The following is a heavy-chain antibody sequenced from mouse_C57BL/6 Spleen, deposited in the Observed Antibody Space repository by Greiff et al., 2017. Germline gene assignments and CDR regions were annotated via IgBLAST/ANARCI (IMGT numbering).Heavy chain of an antibody. CDR3: AGYDYARYFDV. CDR1: GYSITSGYD. CDR2: ISYSGST. J-gene: IGHJ1*03. D-gene: IGHD2-4*01. V-gene: IGHV3-1*01. Sequence: VQLQQSGPGMVKPSQSLSLTCTVTGYSITSGYDWHWIRHFPGNKLEWMGYISYSGSTNYNPSLKSRISITHDTSKNHFFLNLNSVTTEDTATYYCAGYDYARYFDVWGTGTTVTVSS.